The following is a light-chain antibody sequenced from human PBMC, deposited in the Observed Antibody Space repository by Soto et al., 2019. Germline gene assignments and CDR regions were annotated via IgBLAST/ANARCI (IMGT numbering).Light chain of an antibody. CDR2: DAS. J-gene: IGKJ4*01. V-gene: IGKV3-11*01. CDR1: QSVSSY. Sequence: EIVLTQSPATLSLSPGERATLSCRASQSVSSYLAWYQQKPGQAPMLLIYDASNMATGIPARFSGSGSGTDFTLTISSLEPEDFAVYYCQQRSNCPLTFGGGTKVEIK. CDR3: QQRSNCPLT.